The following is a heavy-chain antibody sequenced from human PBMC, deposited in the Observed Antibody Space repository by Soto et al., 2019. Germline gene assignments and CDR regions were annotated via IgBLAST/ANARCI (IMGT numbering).Heavy chain of an antibody. Sequence: ASVKVSCKASGYTFSNYYISWVRQGPGQGLEWMGWISAYNGNIKFAQKVQGRVTMTTDTCTSTAYMELRSLRSDYTAVYYCAPDPPGEGEAIFGLWRQGTMVTVSS. CDR1: GYTFSNYY. CDR2: ISAYNGNI. J-gene: IGHJ4*02. CDR3: APDPPGEGEAIFGL. V-gene: IGHV1-18*01. D-gene: IGHD3-10*01.